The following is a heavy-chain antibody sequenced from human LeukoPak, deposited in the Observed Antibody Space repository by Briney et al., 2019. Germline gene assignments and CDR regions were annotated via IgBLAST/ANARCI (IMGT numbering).Heavy chain of an antibody. CDR3: ARGMREVRLQSPAYIVVVTAHPLPDY. D-gene: IGHD2-21*02. CDR1: GYSISTGYY. V-gene: IGHV4-38-2*02. J-gene: IGHJ4*02. CDR2: IYHSGNT. Sequence: SETLSLTCTVSGYSISTGYYWGWIRQPPGKGLGWIGSIYHSGNTSYNPSLKSRVSISVDTSKNQFSLKLSSVTAADTAAYYCARGMREVRLQSPAYIVVVTAHPLPDYWGQGTLVTVSS.